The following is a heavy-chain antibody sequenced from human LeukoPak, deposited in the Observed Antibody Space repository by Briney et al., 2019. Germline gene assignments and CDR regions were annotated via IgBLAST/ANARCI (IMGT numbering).Heavy chain of an antibody. CDR3: TTGAVAGFFDY. V-gene: IGHV3-15*07. CDR1: GFSFSSYA. CDR2: IKSKTDGGTT. D-gene: IGHD6-19*01. J-gene: IGHJ4*02. Sequence: PGGSLRLSCAASGFSFSSYAMHWVRQAPGKGLEWVGRIKSKTDGGTTDYAAPVKGRFTISRDDSKNTLYLQMNSLKTEDTAVYYCTTGAVAGFFDYWGQGTLVTVSS.